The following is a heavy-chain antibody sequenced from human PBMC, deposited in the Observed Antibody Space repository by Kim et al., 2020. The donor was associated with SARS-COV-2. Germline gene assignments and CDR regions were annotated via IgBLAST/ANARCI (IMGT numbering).Heavy chain of an antibody. Sequence: AQKLKGRVTMTTETSTTPAYMELRSLRSDDTAVYYCARDGCSSTTCFDYWGQGALVTVSS. D-gene: IGHD2-2*01. CDR3: ARDGCSSTTCFDY. J-gene: IGHJ4*02. V-gene: IGHV1-18*01.